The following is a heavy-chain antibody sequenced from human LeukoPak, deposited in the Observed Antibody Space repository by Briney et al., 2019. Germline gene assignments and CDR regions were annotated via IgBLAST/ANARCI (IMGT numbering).Heavy chain of an antibody. CDR2: IYYSGST. D-gene: IGHD3-3*01. V-gene: IGHV4-39*01. CDR3: ARLHYDFWSGYRAGDY. CDR1: GGSISSSSYY. J-gene: IGHJ4*02. Sequence: SETLSLTCTVSGGSISSSSYYWGWIRQPPGKGLEWIGSIYYSGSTYYNPSLKSRVTISVDTSKNQFSLKLSSVTAADTAVYYCARLHYDFWSGYRAGDYWGQGTLVTVST.